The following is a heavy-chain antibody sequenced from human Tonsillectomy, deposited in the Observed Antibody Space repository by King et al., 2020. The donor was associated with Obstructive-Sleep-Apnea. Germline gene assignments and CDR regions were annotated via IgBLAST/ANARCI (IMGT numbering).Heavy chain of an antibody. CDR3: AKNSVLFWFGELQSIYYFDY. CDR1: GFSFSSYG. V-gene: IGHV3-23*04. CDR2: ISGSGSST. Sequence: VQLVESGGGLVQPGGSLRLSCAASGFSFSSYGMTWVRQAPGKGLEWVSGISGSGSSTYYADSVKGRFTISRDNSENTLYLQMNSLRAEDTAVYYCAKNSVLFWFGELQSIYYFDYWGQGTLVTVSS. J-gene: IGHJ4*02. D-gene: IGHD3-10*01.